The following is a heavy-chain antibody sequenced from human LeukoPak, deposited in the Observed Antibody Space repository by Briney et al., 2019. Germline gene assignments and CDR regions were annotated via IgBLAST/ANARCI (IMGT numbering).Heavy chain of an antibody. D-gene: IGHD2-2*01. CDR1: GGSISDYY. J-gene: IGHJ6*03. Sequence: PSEALSLTCTVSGGSISDYYWNWIRQRPGKGLEWIGYIYYSGSTTYNPSLKSRLIMSVDTAKNQFSLKLRSVTAADTAVYYCARGDFCSSTNCYLRPMDVWGKGTTVTVSS. V-gene: IGHV4-59*01. CDR3: ARGDFCSSTNCYLRPMDV. CDR2: IYYSGST.